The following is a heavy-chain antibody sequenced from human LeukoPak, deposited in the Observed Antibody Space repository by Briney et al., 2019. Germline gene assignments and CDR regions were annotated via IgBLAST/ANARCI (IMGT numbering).Heavy chain of an antibody. D-gene: IGHD5-18*01. CDR2: ISGSGGST. J-gene: IGHJ4*02. CDR3: AKGGYSYGYEDVFDY. V-gene: IGHV3-23*01. Sequence: GGSLRLSCAASGFTFSSYAMSWVRQAPGKGLEWVSAISGSGGSTYYADSVKGRFTISRDNSKNTLYLQMNSLRAEDTAVYYRAKGGYSYGYEDVFDYWGQGTLVTVSS. CDR1: GFTFSSYA.